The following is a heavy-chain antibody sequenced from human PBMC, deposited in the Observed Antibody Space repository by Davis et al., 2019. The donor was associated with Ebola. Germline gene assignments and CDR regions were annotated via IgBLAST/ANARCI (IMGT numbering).Heavy chain of an antibody. CDR3: AREDGYCSGGSCYPDY. Sequence: GESLKISCAASGFTFSSYEMNWVRQAPGKGLEWVSYISSSGSTIYYADSVKGRFTISRDNAKNSLYLQMNSLRAEGTAVYYCAREDGYCSGGSCYPDYWGQGTLVTVSS. CDR2: ISSSGSTI. CDR1: GFTFSSYE. V-gene: IGHV3-48*03. J-gene: IGHJ4*02. D-gene: IGHD2-15*01.